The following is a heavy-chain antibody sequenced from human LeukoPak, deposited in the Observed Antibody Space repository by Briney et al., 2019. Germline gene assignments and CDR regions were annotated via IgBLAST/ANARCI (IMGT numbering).Heavy chain of an antibody. CDR2: IYWDDDK. CDR3: AHTGDYYDTSGYLLDP. Sequence: SGPTLVKPTQTLTLTCTFSGFSLSTSGVGVGWIRQPPGKALEWLALIYWDDDKRYSPSLKSRLTITKDTSKNQVVLTMTNMDPVDTATYYCAHTGDYYDTSGYLLDPWGQGTLVTVSS. V-gene: IGHV2-5*02. D-gene: IGHD3-22*01. CDR1: GFSLSTSGVG. J-gene: IGHJ5*02.